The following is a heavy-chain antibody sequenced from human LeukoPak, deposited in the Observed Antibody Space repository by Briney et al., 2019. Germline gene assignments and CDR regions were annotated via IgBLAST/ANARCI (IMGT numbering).Heavy chain of an antibody. CDR2: IIPIFGTA. V-gene: IGHV1-69*05. D-gene: IGHD2-2*01. Sequence: SVKVPCKASGGTFSSYAISWVRQAPGQGLEWMGGIIPIFGTANYAQKFQGRVTITTDESTGTAYMELSSLRSEDTAVYYCASGSVVVPAALNAFDIWGQGTMATVSS. CDR1: GGTFSSYA. J-gene: IGHJ3*02. CDR3: ASGSVVVPAALNAFDI.